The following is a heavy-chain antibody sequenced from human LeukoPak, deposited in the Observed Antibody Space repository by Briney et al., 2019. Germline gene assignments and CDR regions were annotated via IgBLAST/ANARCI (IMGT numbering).Heavy chain of an antibody. D-gene: IGHD6-6*01. CDR2: IYYSGST. CDR1: GGSISSYY. Sequence: PSETLSLTCTVSGGSISSYYWSWIRQPPGEGLEWIGYIYYSGSTNYNPSLKSRVTISVDTSKNQFSLKLSSVTAADTAVYYCARGSSSPNYYYYMDVWGKGTTVTVSS. CDR3: ARGSSSPNYYYYMDV. J-gene: IGHJ6*03. V-gene: IGHV4-59*01.